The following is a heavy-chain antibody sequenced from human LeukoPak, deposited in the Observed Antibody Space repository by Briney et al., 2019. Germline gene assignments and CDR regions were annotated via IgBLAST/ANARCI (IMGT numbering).Heavy chain of an antibody. V-gene: IGHV4-59*02. CDR3: SSGSYIMDV. CDR1: GGSVSNYY. D-gene: IGHD1-26*01. CDR2: IYYSGST. Sequence: SETLSLTCTVSGGSVSNYYWSWLRQSQGQGLEWIGYIYYSGSTNCNPSLKSRVTISVDTSKNQFTLELSSVTAADTAVYYCSSGSYIMDVWGKGTTVTVSS. J-gene: IGHJ6*04.